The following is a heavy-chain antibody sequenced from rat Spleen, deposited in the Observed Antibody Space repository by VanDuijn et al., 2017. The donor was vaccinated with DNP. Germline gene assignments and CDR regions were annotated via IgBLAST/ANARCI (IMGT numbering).Heavy chain of an antibody. Sequence: EVKLVESGGGLVQPGRSLKLSCAPSGFNFNDYWVGWVRQAPGKGLEWIGEINKDSSTINYSPSLKDKFTISRDNAQNTLYLQMSKLGSEDTAIYYCARLGWHGWFAYWGQGTLVTVSS. CDR1: GFNFNDYW. CDR3: ARLGWHGWFAY. D-gene: IGHD1-11*01. CDR2: INKDSSTI. V-gene: IGHV4-2*01. J-gene: IGHJ3*01.